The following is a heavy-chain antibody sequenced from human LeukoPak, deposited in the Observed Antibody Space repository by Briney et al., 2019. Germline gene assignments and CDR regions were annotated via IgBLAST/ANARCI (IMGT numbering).Heavy chain of an antibody. Sequence: GGSLRLSCAASGFTFSSYWMSWVRQAPGKGLEWVSGINWNGGSTGYADSVKGRFTISRDNAKNSLYLQMNSLRAEDTALYYCAREGIAAAGIGEGYYYYMDVWGKGTTVTISS. CDR2: INWNGGST. CDR3: AREGIAAAGIGEGYYYYMDV. J-gene: IGHJ6*03. V-gene: IGHV3-20*04. CDR1: GFTFSSYW. D-gene: IGHD6-13*01.